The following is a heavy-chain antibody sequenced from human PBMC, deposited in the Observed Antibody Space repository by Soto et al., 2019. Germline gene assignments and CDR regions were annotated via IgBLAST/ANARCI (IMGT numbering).Heavy chain of an antibody. V-gene: IGHV3-30*18. CDR1: VFTFSRYG. J-gene: IGHJ6*02. CDR2: ISYDGSNK. D-gene: IGHD3-9*01. CDR3: AKVRLVMDYYYYGMDV. Sequence: QVQLVESGGGVVQPGRSLRLSCAASVFTFSRYGMHWVRQAPGKGLEWVAIISYDGSNKYYADSVKGRFTISRDNSKNTLYLQMNSLSAEDTAVYHCAKVRLVMDYYYYGMDVWGQGTTVTVSS.